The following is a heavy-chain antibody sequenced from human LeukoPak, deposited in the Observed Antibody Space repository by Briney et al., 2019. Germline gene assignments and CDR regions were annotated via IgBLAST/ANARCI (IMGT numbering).Heavy chain of an antibody. CDR1: EFTFSNYA. V-gene: IGHV3-30-3*01. J-gene: IGHJ4*02. CDR3: ARSGGLQKFDY. Sequence: GGSLRLSCAASEFTFSNYAVHWVRQAPGKGLQWVAVISYDGNTIHYADSVKGRFTISRDTYKNTLYLQMSSLRTEDTAVYYCARSGGLQKFDYWGQGTLVTVSS. CDR2: ISYDGNTI. D-gene: IGHD4-11*01.